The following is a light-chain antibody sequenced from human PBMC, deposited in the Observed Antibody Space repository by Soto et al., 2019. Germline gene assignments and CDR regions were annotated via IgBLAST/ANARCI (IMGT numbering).Light chain of an antibody. CDR3: QQYGSSPPYT. V-gene: IGKV1-39*01. J-gene: IGKJ2*01. Sequence: DIQMTQSPSSLSASVGDRVTITCRASQSIGDYLNWYQQKPGKAPELLIYGASSLQSGVPSGFSGSGSGTDFTLTISSLQPEDFGVYYCQQYGSSPPYTFGQGTKLEIK. CDR2: GAS. CDR1: QSIGDY.